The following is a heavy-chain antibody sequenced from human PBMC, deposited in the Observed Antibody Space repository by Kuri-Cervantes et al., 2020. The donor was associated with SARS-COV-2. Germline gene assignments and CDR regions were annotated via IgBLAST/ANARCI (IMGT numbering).Heavy chain of an antibody. CDR3: ARDRPASARSNSWYYYYYGMDV. J-gene: IGHJ6*02. D-gene: IGHD6-13*01. Sequence: ASVKVSCKASGYTFTGYYTHWVRQAPGQGLEWMGWINPNSGGTNYAQKFQGWVTMTRDTSISTAYMELSSLRSEDTAVYYCARDRPASARSNSWYYYYYGMDVWGQGTTVTVSS. CDR1: GYTFTGYY. CDR2: INPNSGGT. V-gene: IGHV1-2*04.